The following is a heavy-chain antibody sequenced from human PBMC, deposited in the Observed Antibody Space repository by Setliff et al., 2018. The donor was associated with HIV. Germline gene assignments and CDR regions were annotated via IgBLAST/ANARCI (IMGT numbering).Heavy chain of an antibody. CDR2: IYASGSP. CDR1: GVSISSVNYY. CDR3: ARAPRYYRGWYIPEYFDN. V-gene: IGHV4-61*02. J-gene: IGHJ4*02. D-gene: IGHD6-19*01. Sequence: PSETLSLICNVSGVSISSVNYYWNWVRQPAGKGLEWIGRIYASGSPTYNPSLNSRVTISVETSKNHSSLRLNSVTAADTAVYFCARAPRYYRGWYIPEYFDNWGEGTLVTVSS.